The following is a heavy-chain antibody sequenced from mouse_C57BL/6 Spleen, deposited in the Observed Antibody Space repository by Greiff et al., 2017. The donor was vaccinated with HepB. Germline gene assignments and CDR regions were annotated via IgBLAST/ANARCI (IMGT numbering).Heavy chain of an antibody. CDR1: GYTFTDYY. CDR2: INPYNGGT. D-gene: IGHD1-1*01. V-gene: IGHV1-19*01. J-gene: IGHJ2*01. Sequence: VQLKESGPVLVKPGASVKMSCKASGYTFTDYYMNWVKQSHGKSLEWIGVINPYNGGTSYNQKFKGKATLTVDKSSSTAYMELNSLTSEDSAVYYCTPTVVATSDYWGQGTTLTVSS. CDR3: TPTVVATSDY.